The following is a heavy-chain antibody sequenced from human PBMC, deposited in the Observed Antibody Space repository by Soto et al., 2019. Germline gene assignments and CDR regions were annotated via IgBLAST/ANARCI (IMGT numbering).Heavy chain of an antibody. D-gene: IGHD6-19*01. J-gene: IGHJ6*02. CDR2: IYYSGST. V-gene: IGHV4-39*01. CDR3: ARLAGTWYGYYYYGMDV. Sequence: PSETLSLTCTVSGGSISSSSYYWGWIRQPPGKGLEWIGSIYYSGSTYYNPSLKSRVTISVDTSKNQFSLKLSSVTAADTAVYYCARLAGTWYGYYYYGMDVWGQGTTVTVSS. CDR1: GGSISSSSYY.